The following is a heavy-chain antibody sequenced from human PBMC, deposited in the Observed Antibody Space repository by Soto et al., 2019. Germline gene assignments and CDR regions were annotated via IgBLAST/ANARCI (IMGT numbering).Heavy chain of an antibody. CDR2: IWYDGSNK. Sequence: PGGSLRLSCAASGFTFSSYAMHWVRQAPGKGLEWVAVIWYDGSNKYYADSVKGRFTISRDNSKNTLYLQMNSLRAEDTAVYYCARSYSSGWYYFDYWGQGTLVTVSS. V-gene: IGHV3-33*08. CDR1: GFTFSSYA. CDR3: ARSYSSGWYYFDY. J-gene: IGHJ4*02. D-gene: IGHD6-19*01.